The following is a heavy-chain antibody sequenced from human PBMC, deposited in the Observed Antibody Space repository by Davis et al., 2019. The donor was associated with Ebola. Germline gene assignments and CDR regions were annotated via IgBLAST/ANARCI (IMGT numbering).Heavy chain of an antibody. D-gene: IGHD1-7*01. CDR2: IYAGDSDS. J-gene: IGHJ4*02. CDR3: ARRADWNFAFDY. CDR1: GYSFTTYW. Sequence: PGGSLRLSCKGSGYSFTTYWIAWVRQTPGKGLEWMGIIYAGDSDSGYSPSFEGQVTISVDRSISTSYLHWTSLKASDTAMYYCARRADWNFAFDYWGQGTPVTVSS. V-gene: IGHV5-51*01.